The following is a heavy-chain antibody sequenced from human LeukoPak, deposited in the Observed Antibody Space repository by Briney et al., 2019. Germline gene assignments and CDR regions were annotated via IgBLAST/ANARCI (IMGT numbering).Heavy chain of an antibody. V-gene: IGHV3-11*04. Sequence: GGSLRLSCAASGFTFSDYYMSWIRQAPGKGLEWVSYIGSSGSPIYYADSVRGRFTISRDNAKNSLYLQVNSLRAEDTAVYYCARPPTVTTAGYYFGYWGQGTQVTVSS. J-gene: IGHJ4*02. CDR1: GFTFSDYY. CDR2: IGSSGSPI. D-gene: IGHD4-17*01. CDR3: ARPPTVTTAGYYFGY.